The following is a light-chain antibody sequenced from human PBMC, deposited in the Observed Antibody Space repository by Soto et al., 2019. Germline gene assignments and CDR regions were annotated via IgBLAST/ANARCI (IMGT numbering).Light chain of an antibody. V-gene: IGLV2-14*01. J-gene: IGLJ2*01. CDR2: EVS. Sequence: QSVLTQPASVSGSPGQSITFSCTGTSSDVGAFSYVSWYRQRPGTAPKLMIYEVSNRPSGISDRFSGSKSGNTASLTISGLQAEDEADYYCSSYTTVSTVVFGGGTKLTVL. CDR1: SSDVGAFSY. CDR3: SSYTTVSTVV.